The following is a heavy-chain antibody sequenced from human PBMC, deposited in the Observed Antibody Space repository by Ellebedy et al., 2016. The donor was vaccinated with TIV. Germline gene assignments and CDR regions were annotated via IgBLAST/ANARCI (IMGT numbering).Heavy chain of an antibody. D-gene: IGHD5-12*01. CDR2: IRYDGSNK. CDR3: ARVRGGSGYDFDY. Sequence: GESLKISCAASGFTFSSYGMHWVRQAPGKGLEWVAFIRYDGSNKYYADSVKGRFTISRDNSKNTLYLQMNSLRAEDTAVYYCARVRGGSGYDFDYWGQGTLVTVSS. J-gene: IGHJ4*02. V-gene: IGHV3-30*02. CDR1: GFTFSSYG.